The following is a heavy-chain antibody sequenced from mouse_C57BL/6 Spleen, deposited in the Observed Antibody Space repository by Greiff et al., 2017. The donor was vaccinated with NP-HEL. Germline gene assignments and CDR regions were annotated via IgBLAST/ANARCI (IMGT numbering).Heavy chain of an antibody. J-gene: IGHJ4*01. D-gene: IGHD2-12*01. V-gene: IGHV6-6*01. Sequence: EVQLVESGGGLVQPGGSMKLSCAASGFTFSDAWMDWVRQSPEKGLEWVAEIRNKANNHATYYAESVKGRFTISRDDSKSSVYLQMNSLRAEDTGIYYCTRSLYRKEAMDYWGQGTSVTVSS. CDR1: GFTFSDAW. CDR3: TRSLYRKEAMDY. CDR2: IRNKANNHAT.